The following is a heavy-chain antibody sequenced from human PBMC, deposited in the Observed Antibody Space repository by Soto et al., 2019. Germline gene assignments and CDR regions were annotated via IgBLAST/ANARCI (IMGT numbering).Heavy chain of an antibody. V-gene: IGHV3-48*03. CDR1: GFTLRNYD. D-gene: IGHD2-21*02. Sequence: EVQLVETGGGSVQPGGSLRLSCAVSGFTLRNYDMNWVGQAPGKGLEWVSKISGGSTNIYYADSVRGRFTISRDNDDNSLHLQMTGLRAEDTAIYYCATGELGGADRYFFKICGQRPLVTVAS. CDR2: ISGGSTNI. CDR3: ATGELGGADRYFFKI. J-gene: IGHJ4*02.